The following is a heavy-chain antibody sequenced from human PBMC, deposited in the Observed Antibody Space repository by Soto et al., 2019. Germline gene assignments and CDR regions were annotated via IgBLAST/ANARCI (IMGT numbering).Heavy chain of an antibody. J-gene: IGHJ5*02. CDR2: TYYSGSA. V-gene: IGHV4-39*01. CDR3: ARNGDFWSGSQGYNWFDH. D-gene: IGHD3-3*01. Sequence: PSETLSLTCTVSGGSIISSTYYWGWIRQPPGKGLEWIGSTYYSGSANYNPSLKSRVTISVDTSKNQFSLKLSSVTAEDTAVYYCARNGDFWSGSQGYNWFDHWGQGTLVTVSS. CDR1: GGSIISSTYY.